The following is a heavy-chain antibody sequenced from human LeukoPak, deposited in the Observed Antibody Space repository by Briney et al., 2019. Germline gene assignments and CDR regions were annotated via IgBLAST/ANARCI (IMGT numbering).Heavy chain of an antibody. CDR2: ISYDGSNK. CDR3: ARDRVRGSFSQVLGY. V-gene: IGHV3-30-3*01. D-gene: IGHD1-26*01. CDR1: GFTFSSYA. Sequence: PGGSLRLSCAASGFTFSSYAMHWVRQAPGKGLEWVAVISYDGSNKYYADSVKGRFTISRDNSKNSLYLQMNSLRAEDTAVYYCARDRVRGSFSQVLGYWGQGTLVTVSS. J-gene: IGHJ4*02.